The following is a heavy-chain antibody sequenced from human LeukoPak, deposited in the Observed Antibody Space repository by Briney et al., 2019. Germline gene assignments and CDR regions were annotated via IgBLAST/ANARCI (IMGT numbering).Heavy chain of an antibody. V-gene: IGHV3-23*01. J-gene: IGHJ4*02. CDR2: ISGSGGST. CDR1: GLTFSSYA. D-gene: IGHD3-22*01. Sequence: QTGGSLRLSCAASGLTFSSYAMSWVRQAPGKGLEWVSAISGSGGSTYYADSVKGRFTISRDNSKNTLYLQMNSLRAEDTAVYYCAKTTHDSSGYYYFGYWGQGTLVTVSS. CDR3: AKTTHDSSGYYYFGY.